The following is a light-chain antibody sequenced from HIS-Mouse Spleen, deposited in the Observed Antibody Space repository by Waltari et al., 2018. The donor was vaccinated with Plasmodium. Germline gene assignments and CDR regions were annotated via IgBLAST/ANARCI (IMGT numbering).Light chain of an antibody. CDR1: SSNIRYNY. Sequence: QSVLTQPPSVSAAPGQKVTISCSGSSSNIRYNYVSWYQQLPGTAPKLLIYDNNKRPSGIPDRFSGSKSGTSATLGITGLQTGDEADYYCGTWDSSLSAGVFGGGTKLTVL. CDR3: GTWDSSLSAGV. V-gene: IGLV1-51*01. J-gene: IGLJ3*02. CDR2: DNN.